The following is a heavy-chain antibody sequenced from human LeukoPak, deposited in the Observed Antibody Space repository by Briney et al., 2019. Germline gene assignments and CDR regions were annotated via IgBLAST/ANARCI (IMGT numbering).Heavy chain of an antibody. D-gene: IGHD3-22*01. CDR3: VSPGVYYDSSGYYPFDY. CDR2: MNPNSGST. CDR1: GYTFTSYD. V-gene: IGHV1-8*01. J-gene: IGHJ4*02. Sequence: GASVKVSCKASGYTFTSYDINWVRQATGQGLEWMGWMNPNSGSTGYAQKFQGRVTMTRNTSIRTAYMELSSLRSEDTAVYYCVSPGVYYDSSGYYPFDYWGQGTLVTVSS.